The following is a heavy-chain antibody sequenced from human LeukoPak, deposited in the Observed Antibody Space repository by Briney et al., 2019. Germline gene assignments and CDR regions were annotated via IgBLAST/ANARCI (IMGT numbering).Heavy chain of an antibody. D-gene: IGHD1-26*01. CDR2: ISASGDTI. V-gene: IGHV3-11*04. Sequence: GGSLRLSCAASGFTFRNYYMTWIRQAPGKGLEWVLYISASGDTIYYGDSVRGRFTISRDNAKNSLYLDMNTLKAEDTAVYYCARDPSWEILSYFDYWGQGTLVTVSS. J-gene: IGHJ4*02. CDR1: GFTFRNYY. CDR3: ARDPSWEILSYFDY.